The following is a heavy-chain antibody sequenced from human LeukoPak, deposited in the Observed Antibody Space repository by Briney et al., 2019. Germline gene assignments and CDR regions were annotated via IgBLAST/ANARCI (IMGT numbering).Heavy chain of an antibody. Sequence: PGGSLRLSCAASGFTVSSNYMSWVRQAPGKGLEWVSVIYSGGSTYYADSVKGRFTISRDNPKNTLYLQMNSLRAEDTAVYYCARDSGSSWHFDYWGQGTLVTVSS. D-gene: IGHD6-13*01. CDR3: ARDSGSSWHFDY. CDR2: IYSGGST. CDR1: GFTVSSNY. V-gene: IGHV3-66*01. J-gene: IGHJ4*02.